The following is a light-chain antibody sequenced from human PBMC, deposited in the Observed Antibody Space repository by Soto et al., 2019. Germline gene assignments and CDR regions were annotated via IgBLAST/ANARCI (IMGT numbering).Light chain of an antibody. J-gene: IGKJ5*01. CDR1: QSXSSW. CDR2: KAS. CDR3: QQYNSYST. V-gene: IGKV1-5*03. Sequence: DIQMAQSPSTLSASVGDRVTITCRASQSXSSWLAWYQQKPGKAPKLLIYKASSLESGVPSTFSGSGSGTEFTLTISSLQPHDFATYYCQQYNSYSTFGQGTRLEI.